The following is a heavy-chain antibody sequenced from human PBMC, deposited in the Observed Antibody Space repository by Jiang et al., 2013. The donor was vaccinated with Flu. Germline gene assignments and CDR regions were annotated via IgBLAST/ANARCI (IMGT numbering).Heavy chain of an antibody. CDR3: ARVKNLEGYCSGGSCYGGHDAFDI. CDR1: GFTFSSYW. V-gene: IGHV3-74*01. J-gene: IGHJ3*02. Sequence: GLVQPGGSLRLSCAASGFTFSSYWMHWVRQAPGKGLVWVSRINSDGSSTSYADSVKGRFTISRDNAKNTLYLQMNSLRAEDTAVYYCARVKNLEGYCSGGSCYGGHDAFDIWGQGTMVTVSS. CDR2: INSDGSST. D-gene: IGHD2-15*01.